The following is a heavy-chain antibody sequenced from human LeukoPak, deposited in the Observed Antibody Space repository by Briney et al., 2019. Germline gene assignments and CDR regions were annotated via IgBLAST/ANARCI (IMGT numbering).Heavy chain of an antibody. Sequence: KPSETLSLTCTVSGGSISSGSYYWSWIRQPAGKGLEWIGRIYTSGSTNYNPSLKSRVTISVDTSKNQFSLKLSSVTAADTAVYYCARRPFWSGYYNFDYWGQGTLVTVSS. CDR1: GGSISSGSYY. V-gene: IGHV4-61*02. CDR3: ARRPFWSGYYNFDY. D-gene: IGHD3-3*01. CDR2: IYTSGST. J-gene: IGHJ4*02.